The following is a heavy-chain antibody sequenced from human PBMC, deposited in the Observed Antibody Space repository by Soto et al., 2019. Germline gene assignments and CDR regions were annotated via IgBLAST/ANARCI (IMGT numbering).Heavy chain of an antibody. Sequence: PSETLSLTCTVSGDSITTYYWSWIRQPPGKALDWIGNIFYNENTLYNPSLKSRITISVDTSKNQLSLKLSSVTAADTAVYYCSRDRNRYYDFWSGSLGWFDPWGQGTLVTVSS. CDR2: IFYNENT. V-gene: IGHV4-59*12. D-gene: IGHD3-3*01. CDR1: GDSITTYY. CDR3: SRDRNRYYDFWSGSLGWFDP. J-gene: IGHJ5*02.